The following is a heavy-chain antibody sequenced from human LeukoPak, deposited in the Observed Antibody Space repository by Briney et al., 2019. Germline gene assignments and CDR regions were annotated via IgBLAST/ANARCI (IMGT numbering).Heavy chain of an antibody. Sequence: KASETLSLTCTVSGGSISSYYWSWIRQPPGKGLEWIGYIYSSGSTNYNPSLKSRVSISADTSKNQFSLKLGSVTAADTAMYYCARDRPVTGGIDSWGQGALVTVSS. CDR1: GGSISSYY. CDR2: IYSSGST. V-gene: IGHV4-59*01. D-gene: IGHD7-27*01. J-gene: IGHJ4*02. CDR3: ARDRPVTGGIDS.